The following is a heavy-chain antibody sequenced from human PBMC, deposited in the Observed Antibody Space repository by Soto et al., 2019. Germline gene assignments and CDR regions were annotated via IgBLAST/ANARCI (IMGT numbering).Heavy chain of an antibody. D-gene: IGHD2-15*01. V-gene: IGHV3-48*02. CDR2: ISSSGSPT. CDR3: ARGLGSRRPFDY. Sequence: GGSLRLSCAASGFTFSSYSMNWVRQAPGKGLEWVSYISSSGSPTYYADSVQGRFTISRDNAKNSLYLQMDSLRDEDTAVYYCARGLGSRRPFDYWGQGTLVTVSS. J-gene: IGHJ4*02. CDR1: GFTFSSYS.